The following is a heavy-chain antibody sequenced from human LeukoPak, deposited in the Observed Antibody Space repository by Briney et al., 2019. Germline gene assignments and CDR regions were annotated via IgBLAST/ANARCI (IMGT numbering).Heavy chain of an antibody. D-gene: IGHD4-17*01. CDR2: IYYSGST. J-gene: IGHJ5*02. CDR1: GGSISSGDYY. CDR3: AREGLRISWFDP. Sequence: SETLSLTCTVSGGSISSGDYYWSWIRQPPGKGLEWIGYIYYSGSTFYNPSLKSRVTISVDTSKNQFSLKLSSVTAADTAVYYCAREGLRISWFDPWGQGTLVTVSS. V-gene: IGHV4-30-4*01.